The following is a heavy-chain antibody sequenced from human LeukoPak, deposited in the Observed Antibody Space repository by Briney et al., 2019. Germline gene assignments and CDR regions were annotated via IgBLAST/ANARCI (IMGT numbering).Heavy chain of an antibody. CDR1: GFTFSSYA. CDR3: ARVGDGYNWVFDY. Sequence: GGSLRLSCAASGFTFSSYAMRWVRQAPGKGLEYVSGISSNGGSTYYANSVKGRFTISRDNSKNTLYLQMGSLRAEDVAVYYCARVGDGYNWVFDYWGQGTLVTVSP. CDR2: ISSNGGST. V-gene: IGHV3-64*01. D-gene: IGHD5-24*01. J-gene: IGHJ4*02.